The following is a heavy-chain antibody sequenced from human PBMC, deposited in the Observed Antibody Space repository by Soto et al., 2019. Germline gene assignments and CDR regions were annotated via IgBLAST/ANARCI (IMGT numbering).Heavy chain of an antibody. CDR2: IYHRGNT. Sequence: QVQLQESGPGVVKPSGTLSLTCAVSSASISSDHWWSWVRQPPGKGLEWIGEIYHRGNTNYNPSLKGRVTLSVDKSKNQFSLKLSSVTAADTAVYYCASSITMIEVALGYWGQGTLVTVSS. CDR3: ASSITMIEVALGY. J-gene: IGHJ4*02. D-gene: IGHD3-22*01. CDR1: SASISSDHW. V-gene: IGHV4-4*02.